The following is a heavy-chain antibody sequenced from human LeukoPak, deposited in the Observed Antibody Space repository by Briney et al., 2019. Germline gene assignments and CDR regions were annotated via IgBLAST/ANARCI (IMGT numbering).Heavy chain of an antibody. CDR1: GYTFTSYI. CDR3: ARDRHIAAAVYYYYMDV. Sequence: ASVKVSCKASGYTFTSYIISWVRQAPGQGLEWMGWINAYNGNTDYAQRVQGRVTMTTDTSTSTAYMEVGSLRSDDTAVYYCARDRHIAAAVYYYYMDVWGKGTPVTVSS. D-gene: IGHD6-13*01. CDR2: INAYNGNT. J-gene: IGHJ6*03. V-gene: IGHV1-18*01.